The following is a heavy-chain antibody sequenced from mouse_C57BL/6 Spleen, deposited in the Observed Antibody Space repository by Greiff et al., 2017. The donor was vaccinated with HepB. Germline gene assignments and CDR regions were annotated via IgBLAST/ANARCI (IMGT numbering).Heavy chain of an antibody. J-gene: IGHJ2*01. Sequence: QVQLQQSGPELVKPGASVKISCKASGYAFSSSWMNWVKRRPGKGLEWIGRIYPGDGDTNYNGKFKGKATLTADKSSSTAYMQLSSLTAEDSAVYFCARWTVVATGGSYFDYWGQGTTLTVSS. CDR2: IYPGDGDT. D-gene: IGHD1-1*01. CDR1: GYAFSSSW. V-gene: IGHV1-82*01. CDR3: ARWTVVATGGSYFDY.